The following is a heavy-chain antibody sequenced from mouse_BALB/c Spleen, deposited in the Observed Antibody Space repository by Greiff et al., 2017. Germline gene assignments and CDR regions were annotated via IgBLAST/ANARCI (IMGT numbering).Heavy chain of an antibody. D-gene: IGHD2-1*01. CDR1: GFAFSSYD. J-gene: IGHJ2*01. CDR2: ISSGGGST. CDR3: ARVYGNYLDY. Sequence: EVQRVESGGGLVKPGGSLKLSCAASGFAFSSYDMSWVRQTPEKRLAWVAYISSGGGSTYYPDTVKGRFTISRDNAKNTLYLQMSSLKSEDTAMYYCARVYGNYLDYWGQGTTLTVSA. V-gene: IGHV5-12-1*01.